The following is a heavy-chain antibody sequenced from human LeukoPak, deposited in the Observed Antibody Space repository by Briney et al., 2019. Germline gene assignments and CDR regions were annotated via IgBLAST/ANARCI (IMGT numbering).Heavy chain of an antibody. Sequence: PSQTLSLTCTVSGGSISSGGYYWSWIRQHPGKGLEWIGYIYYSRSAYYNPSLKSRVTISVDTSKNQFSLKLSSVTAADTAVYYCARGVDERGTSCYDYWGQGTIVSLSS. D-gene: IGHD2-2*01. CDR3: ARGVDERGTSCYDY. CDR1: GGSISSGGYY. CDR2: IYYSRSA. V-gene: IGHV4-31*03. J-gene: IGHJ4*02.